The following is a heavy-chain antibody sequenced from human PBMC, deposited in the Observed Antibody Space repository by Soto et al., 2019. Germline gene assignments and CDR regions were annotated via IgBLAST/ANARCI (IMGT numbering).Heavy chain of an antibody. CDR1: GFTFSSYA. V-gene: IGHV3-30-3*01. CDR2: ISYDGSNK. D-gene: IGHD6-19*01. J-gene: IGHJ4*02. Sequence: GGSLRLSCAASGFTFSSYAMHWVRQAPGKGLEWVAVISYDGSNKYYADSVKGRLTISRDNSKNTLYLQMNSLRAEDTAVYYCARDSFRSGWYYFDYWGQGTLVTVSS. CDR3: ARDSFRSGWYYFDY.